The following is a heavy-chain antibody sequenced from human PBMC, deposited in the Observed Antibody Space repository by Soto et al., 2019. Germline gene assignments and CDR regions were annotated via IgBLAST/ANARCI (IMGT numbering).Heavy chain of an antibody. J-gene: IGHJ4*02. V-gene: IGHV3-23*01. Sequence: WMSLRLSCASSGVTVTSYAMSWVRQPPGKGLEWVSAISGSGGSTYYADSVKGRFTISRDNSKNTLYLQMNSLRAEDTAVYYCAKDKPTVWWLSKGRFDYWGQGTLVTVS. CDR3: AKDKPTVWWLSKGRFDY. CDR2: ISGSGGST. CDR1: GVTVTSYA. D-gene: IGHD5-12*01.